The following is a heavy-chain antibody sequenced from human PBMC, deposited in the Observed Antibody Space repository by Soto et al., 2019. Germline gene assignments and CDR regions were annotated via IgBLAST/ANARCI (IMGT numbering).Heavy chain of an antibody. D-gene: IGHD3-3*01. CDR1: GYSFTSYW. J-gene: IGHJ4*02. V-gene: IGHV5-51*01. Sequence: PGESLKISCKGSGYSFTSYWIGWVRQMPGKGLEWMGIIYPGDSDTRYSPSFQGQVTISADKSISTAYLQWSSLKASDTAMYYCARLDFWSGSLSRPSSFDYWGQGTLVTVSS. CDR2: IYPGDSDT. CDR3: ARLDFWSGSLSRPSSFDY.